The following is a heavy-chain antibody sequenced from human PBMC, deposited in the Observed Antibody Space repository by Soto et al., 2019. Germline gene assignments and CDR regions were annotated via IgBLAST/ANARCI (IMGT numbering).Heavy chain of an antibody. CDR2: IDGSGAVT. D-gene: IGHD4-17*01. CDR3: ANQAPVTSGSVGRYFVF. J-gene: IGHJ4*02. V-gene: IGHV3-23*01. CDR1: GFTFAGSV. Sequence: EVQLLESGGGFVQPGGSLRLSCAVSGFTFAGSVMGWVRQAPGKGLEWVATIDGSGAVTYYADSVKGRFSISRDNSKNTLSMQVNNLRAEDTAVYFCANQAPVTSGSVGRYFVFWGQGTLVTVSS.